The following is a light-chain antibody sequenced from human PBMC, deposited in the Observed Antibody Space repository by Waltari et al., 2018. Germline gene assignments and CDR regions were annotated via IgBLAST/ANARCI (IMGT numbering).Light chain of an antibody. CDR1: QSLLHSNGYNH. J-gene: IGKJ5*01. CDR2: VGS. V-gene: IGKV2-28*01. Sequence: EIVLTQSPLSLSVTPGEPASISCRSSQSLLHSNGYNHLDWYLQNTGQSPQILIYVGSNRASGVTDRFFGSRSGTDLTLHISRVEAVDAGVYYCKEGLQSGTFGQGTRLEIK. CDR3: KEGLQSGT.